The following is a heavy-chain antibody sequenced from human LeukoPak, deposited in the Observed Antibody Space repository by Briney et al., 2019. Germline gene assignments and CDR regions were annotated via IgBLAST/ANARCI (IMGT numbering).Heavy chain of an antibody. D-gene: IGHD3-3*01. CDR2: INPSGGST. V-gene: IGHV1-46*01. CDR1: GYTFTSYY. J-gene: IGHJ4*02. Sequence: ASVKVSCKASGYTFTSYYMHWVRQAPGQGLEWMGIINPSGGSTSYAQKFQGRVTMTRDTSTSTVYMELSSLRSEDTAVYYCARVSYGITIFGVVTYYFDYWGQGTLVTVSS. CDR3: ARVSYGITIFGVVTYYFDY.